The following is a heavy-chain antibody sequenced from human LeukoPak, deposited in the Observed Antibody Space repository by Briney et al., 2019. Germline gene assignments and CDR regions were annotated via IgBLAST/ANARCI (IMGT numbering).Heavy chain of an antibody. Sequence: PGGSLRLSCAASGFTFSSYAMSWVRQAPGKGLEWVSAISGSGGSTYYADSVKGRFTISRDNSKNTLYLQMNSLRAEDTAVYYCAKVSGYSSGWYRGYYFDYWGQGTLVTVSS. J-gene: IGHJ4*02. V-gene: IGHV3-23*01. CDR1: GFTFSSYA. CDR3: AKVSGYSSGWYRGYYFDY. D-gene: IGHD6-19*01. CDR2: ISGSGGST.